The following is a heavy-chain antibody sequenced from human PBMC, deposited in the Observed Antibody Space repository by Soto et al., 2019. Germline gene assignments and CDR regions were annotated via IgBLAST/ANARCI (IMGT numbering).Heavy chain of an antibody. Sequence: PGGSLRLSCSASGFTFSSYAMHWVRQAPGKGLEYVSSISTNGGSTHYADSVKGRFTISRDNSKNTQYLQMSSLRADDTAVYYCVKGEYYYDSSGYYPFDSWGHGILVTVSS. D-gene: IGHD3-22*01. CDR3: VKGEYYYDSSGYYPFDS. CDR1: GFTFSSYA. V-gene: IGHV3-64D*06. CDR2: ISTNGGST. J-gene: IGHJ4*01.